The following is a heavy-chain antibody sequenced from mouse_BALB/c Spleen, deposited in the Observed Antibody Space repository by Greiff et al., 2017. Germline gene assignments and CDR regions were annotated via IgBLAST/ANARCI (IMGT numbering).Heavy chain of an antibody. CDR1: GFNIKDYY. CDR2: IDPENGNT. CDR3: ASSYYGSSDYAMDY. D-gene: IGHD1-1*01. J-gene: IGHJ4*01. V-gene: IGHV14-1*02. Sequence: EVKLMESGAELVRPGALVKLSCKASGFNIKDYYMHWVKQRPEQGLEWIGWIDPENGNTIYDPKFQGKASITADTSSNTAYLQLSSLTSEDTAVYYCASSYYGSSDYAMDYWGQGTSVTVSS.